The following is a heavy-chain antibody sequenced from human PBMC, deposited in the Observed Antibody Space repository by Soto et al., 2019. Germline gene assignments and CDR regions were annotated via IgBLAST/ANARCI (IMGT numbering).Heavy chain of an antibody. J-gene: IGHJ4*02. CDR3: AHRLMYSGLPPFDY. D-gene: IGHD1-26*01. CDR2: IYWDDDK. V-gene: IGHV2-5*02. Sequence: QITLKESGPTLVKPTQTLTLTCTFSGFSLSTSGVGVGWIRQPPGKALEWLALIYWDDDKRYSPSLKSRLTIXKXTXXNQVVLTMTNMDPVDTATYYCAHRLMYSGLPPFDYWGQGTLVTVSS. CDR1: GFSLSTSGVG.